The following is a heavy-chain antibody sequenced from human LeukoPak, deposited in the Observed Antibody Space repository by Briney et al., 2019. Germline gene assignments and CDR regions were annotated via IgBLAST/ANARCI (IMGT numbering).Heavy chain of an antibody. Sequence: ASVKVSCKPSGYTFASSGISWVRQAPGQGLEWMGWISASNGNTNYAQKLQGRVTMTTDTSTSTAYMELRSLRSDDTAVYYCARGDEFGEFGPTDYWGQGTLVTVSS. CDR2: ISASNGNT. D-gene: IGHD3-10*01. V-gene: IGHV1-18*01. CDR1: GYTFASSG. J-gene: IGHJ4*02. CDR3: ARGDEFGEFGPTDY.